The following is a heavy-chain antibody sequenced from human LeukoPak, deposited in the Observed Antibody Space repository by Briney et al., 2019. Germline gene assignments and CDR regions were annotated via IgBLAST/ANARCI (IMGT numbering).Heavy chain of an antibody. Sequence: ASVKVSCKASGYTFTGYYMHWIRQAPGHGLEWMAWINPNSGGTNSAQKFQGRVTMTRDTSISTAYMELSSLTFDDTAVYYCARDYYYGSGSSNYYYYYMDVWGKGTTVTVSS. J-gene: IGHJ6*03. V-gene: IGHV1-2*02. CDR3: ARDYYYGSGSSNYYYYYMDV. CDR2: INPNSGGT. D-gene: IGHD3-10*01. CDR1: GYTFTGYY.